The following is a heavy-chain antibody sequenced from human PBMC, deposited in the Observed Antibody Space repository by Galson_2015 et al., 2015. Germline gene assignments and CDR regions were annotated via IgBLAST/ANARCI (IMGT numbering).Heavy chain of an antibody. J-gene: IGHJ4*02. Sequence: SLRLSCAASGFTVSTNYMTWVRQAPGKGLEWLSIIYSGGSTYYADSVRGRFAISRDNSKNTLDLQMNSLRAEDTAVYCCATVTKPLRYFDSWGQGTLVTVSS. V-gene: IGHV3-53*01. CDR3: ATVTKPLRYFDS. CDR2: IYSGGST. CDR1: GFTVSTNY. D-gene: IGHD3-9*01.